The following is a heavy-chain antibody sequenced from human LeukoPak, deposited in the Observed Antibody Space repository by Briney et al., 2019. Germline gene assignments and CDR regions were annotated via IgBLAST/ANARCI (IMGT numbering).Heavy chain of an antibody. CDR3: AKSREDSKTRLTYFDY. J-gene: IGHJ4*02. V-gene: IGHV3-33*06. D-gene: IGHD3-22*01. CDR1: GFTLSSYG. CDR2: IWYDGSNK. Sequence: PGGSLRLSCAASGFTLSSYGMHWVRQAPGKGLEWVAVIWYDGSNKYYADSVKGRFTISRDNSKNTLYLQMNSLRAEDTAVYYCAKSREDSKTRLTYFDYWGQGTLVTVSS.